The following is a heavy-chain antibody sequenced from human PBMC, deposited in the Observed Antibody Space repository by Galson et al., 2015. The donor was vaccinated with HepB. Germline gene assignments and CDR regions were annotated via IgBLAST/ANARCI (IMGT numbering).Heavy chain of an antibody. D-gene: IGHD6-13*01. Sequence: SVKVSCKASGYTFTSYYIHWVRQAPGQGLEWMGIINPSGGSTSYAQKFQGRVTMTRDTSTSTVYMELSSLRSEDTAVYYCARTVRNGSSWHYYYYMDVWGKGTTVTVSS. CDR2: INPSGGST. V-gene: IGHV1-46*03. CDR3: ARTVRNGSSWHYYYYMDV. CDR1: GYTFTSYY. J-gene: IGHJ6*03.